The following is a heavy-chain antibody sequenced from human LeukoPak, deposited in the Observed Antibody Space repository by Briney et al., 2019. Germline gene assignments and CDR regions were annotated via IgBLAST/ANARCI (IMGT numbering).Heavy chain of an antibody. Sequence: ASVKVSCKGSGHTFTTNFWHWLRQAPGQGLEWMAVLNPSEGDTTYAQKLQGRMTMTRDTSTGTVYMEPSSLRSEDTAVYYCAGETNAFDYWGQGTLVTVSS. CDR1: GHTFTTNF. CDR3: AGETNAFDY. J-gene: IGHJ4*02. CDR2: LNPSEGDT. V-gene: IGHV1-46*03.